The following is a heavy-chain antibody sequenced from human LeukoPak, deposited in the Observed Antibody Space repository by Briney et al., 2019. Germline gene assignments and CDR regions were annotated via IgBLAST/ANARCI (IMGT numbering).Heavy chain of an antibody. Sequence: SVKVSCKASGANFNSLVFSWVRQAPGQGLQWMGRISPVLGIGNYAQQFQGRVTFTADKSTSTIYMEMSSLTSEDTAVFYRATAQPYSGYDFRRPHAFDIWGRGTMVIVSS. D-gene: IGHD5-12*01. J-gene: IGHJ3*02. V-gene: IGHV1-69*04. CDR2: ISPVLGIG. CDR3: ATAQPYSGYDFRRPHAFDI. CDR1: GANFNSLV.